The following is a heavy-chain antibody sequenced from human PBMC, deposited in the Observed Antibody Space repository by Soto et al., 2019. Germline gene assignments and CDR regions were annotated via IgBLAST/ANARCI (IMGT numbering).Heavy chain of an antibody. J-gene: IGHJ4*02. V-gene: IGHV3-23*01. CDR3: VPLCRYCSTTTPS. CDR2: ISGNGGDYT. D-gene: IGHD2-2*01. Sequence: PEGSLRLSCAASGFTFSTYAMSWVRQAPRKGLEWVSAISGNGGDYTYYADSVKGRFTISRDNSKNTLYLQMNSLRAEDTAVYYCVPLCRYCSTTTPSWGQGTLVTVSS. CDR1: GFTFSTYA.